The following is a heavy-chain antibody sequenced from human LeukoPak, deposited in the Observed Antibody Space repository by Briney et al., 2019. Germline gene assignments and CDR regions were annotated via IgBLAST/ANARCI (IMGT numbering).Heavy chain of an antibody. CDR1: GFTFTSSA. CDR3: AATLVGAKWAKDY. CDR2: IVVGSGNT. Sequence: SVKVSCKASGFTFTSSAVQWVRQARGQRLEWIGWIVVGSGNTNYAQKFQERVTITRDMSTSTAYMELSSLRSEDTAVYYCAATLVGAKWAKDYWGQGTLVTVSS. J-gene: IGHJ4*02. V-gene: IGHV1-58*01. D-gene: IGHD1-26*01.